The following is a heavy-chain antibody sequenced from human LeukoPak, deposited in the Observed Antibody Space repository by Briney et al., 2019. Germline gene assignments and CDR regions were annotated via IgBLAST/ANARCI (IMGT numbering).Heavy chain of an antibody. J-gene: IGHJ4*02. CDR3: ASSWYGARPFDY. Sequence: SETLSLTCAVYGGSFSGYYWSWIRQPPGKGLEWIGEINHSGSTNYNPSLKSRVTISVDTSKNQFSLKLSSVTAADTAVYYCASSWYGARPFDYWGQGTLVTVSS. CDR2: INHSGST. V-gene: IGHV4-34*01. D-gene: IGHD6-13*01. CDR1: GGSFSGYY.